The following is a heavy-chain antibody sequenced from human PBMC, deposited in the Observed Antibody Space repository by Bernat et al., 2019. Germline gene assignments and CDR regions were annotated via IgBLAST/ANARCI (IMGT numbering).Heavy chain of an antibody. Sequence: EVQLLESGGGSVQPGESLRLSCAASGFTFSTYAMTWVRQAPGKGLEWVSVIAGDGGGIHHADSVKGRFTISRDNSKNTLYLHKNSLRVEDTAVYYGAKYGTSSSVRYFDLWGRGTLVTVSS. CDR3: AKYGTSSSVRYFDL. CDR2: IAGDGGGI. J-gene: IGHJ2*01. D-gene: IGHD2-2*01. CDR1: GFTFSTYA. V-gene: IGHV3-23*01.